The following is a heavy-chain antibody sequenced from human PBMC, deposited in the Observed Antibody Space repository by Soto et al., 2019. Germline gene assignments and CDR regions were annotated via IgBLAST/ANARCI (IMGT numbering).Heavy chain of an antibody. CDR3: ARAKPPSYASGWYGHDY. V-gene: IGHV3-66*01. Sequence: GGSLRLSCAASGFAVNYNYKTWVRQATGKGLECVSVIYTDGSTYYADSVKGRFTISRDTSKNTLYLQMNSLRAEDTAIYYCARAKPPSYASGWYGHDYWGQGTLVTVSS. CDR2: IYTDGST. CDR1: GFAVNYNY. D-gene: IGHD6-19*01. J-gene: IGHJ4*02.